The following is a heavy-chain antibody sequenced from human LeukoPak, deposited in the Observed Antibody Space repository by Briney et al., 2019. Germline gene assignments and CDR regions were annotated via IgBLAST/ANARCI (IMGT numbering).Heavy chain of an antibody. V-gene: IGHV4-38-2*02. Sequence: PSETLSLTCTVSSYSISNGYSWGWIRQPPGKGLEWIGSIYHSGNTYYNPSLKSRVTISVDTSKNQFSLKLSSVTTADTAVYYCARVPHGETIFGVVLYWFDPWGQGTLVTVFS. CDR3: ARVPHGETIFGVVLYWFDP. J-gene: IGHJ5*02. D-gene: IGHD3-3*01. CDR1: SYSISNGYS. CDR2: IYHSGNT.